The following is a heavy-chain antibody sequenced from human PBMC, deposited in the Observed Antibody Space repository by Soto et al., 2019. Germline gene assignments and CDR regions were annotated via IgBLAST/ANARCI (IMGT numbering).Heavy chain of an antibody. D-gene: IGHD4-17*01. CDR3: AKDTRYADYVRWFDP. CDR2: ITASGGRT. V-gene: IGHV3-23*01. CDR1: GFTFSSYA. Sequence: EVHLFESGGGLVQPGGSLRLSCTASGFTFSSYAMTWVRQAPGSGLEGVSGITASGGRTFYADSVKGRFTISRDNSRSTLYLQMNSLRAEDTAVYYCAKDTRYADYVRWFDPWGQGTLVTVSS. J-gene: IGHJ5*02.